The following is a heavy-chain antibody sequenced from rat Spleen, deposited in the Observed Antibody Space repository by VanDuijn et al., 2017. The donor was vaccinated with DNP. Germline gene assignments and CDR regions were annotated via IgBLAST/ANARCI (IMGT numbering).Heavy chain of an antibody. V-gene: IGHV2-1*01. Sequence: QVQLKESGPGLVQPSQTLSLTCTVAGFSLTSNSVHWVRQAPGKGLEWMGIIWGDGSTNYNSALKSRLSISRDTSKGQVFLVMNSLQTEDTAMYFCARNRGGLSYWGQGVMVTVSS. CDR1: GFSLTSNS. CDR2: IWGDGST. J-gene: IGHJ2*01. CDR3: ARNRGGLSY. D-gene: IGHD4-3*01.